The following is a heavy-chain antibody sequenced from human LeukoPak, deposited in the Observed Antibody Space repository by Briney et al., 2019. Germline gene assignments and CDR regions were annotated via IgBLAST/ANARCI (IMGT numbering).Heavy chain of an antibody. D-gene: IGHD6-19*01. CDR2: INPNSGGT. J-gene: IGHJ4*02. CDR1: GYTFTGYY. Sequence: GASVKVSCKASGYTFTGYYMHWVRQAPGQGLAWMGWINPNSGGTNYAQKFQGRVTMTRDTSISTAYMELSRLRSDDTAVYYCARDMDSSRWYYFDYWGQGTLVTVSS. V-gene: IGHV1-2*02. CDR3: ARDMDSSRWYYFDY.